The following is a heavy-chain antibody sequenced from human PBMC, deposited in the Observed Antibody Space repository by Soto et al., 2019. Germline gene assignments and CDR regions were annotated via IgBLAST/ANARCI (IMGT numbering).Heavy chain of an antibody. J-gene: IGHJ6*02. V-gene: IGHV1-69*01. D-gene: IGHD4-4*01. Sequence: QVQLVQSGAEVKKPGSSVKVSCKASGGTFSSYAISWVRQAPGQGLEWMGGIIPIFGTANYAQKFQGRVTITADESTSTAYMELSSLRSEDTAVYYCARSPSTVIPGYYYGMDVWGQGTTVTVSS. CDR1: GGTFSSYA. CDR2: IIPIFGTA. CDR3: ARSPSTVIPGYYYGMDV.